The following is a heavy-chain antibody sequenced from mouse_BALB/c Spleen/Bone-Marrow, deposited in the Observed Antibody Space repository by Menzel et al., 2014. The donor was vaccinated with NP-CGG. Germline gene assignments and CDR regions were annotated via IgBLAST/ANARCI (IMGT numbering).Heavy chain of an antibody. CDR1: GITVSSYA. V-gene: IGHV5-6-5*01. CDR2: IGSGGRK. J-gene: IGHJ2*01. Sequence: EVKLMESGGGLVKPGGSLKPSCEASGITVSSYAMSWVRQTPEKRLEWVASIGSGGRKHYPDSVEGRLTISRDNARNILYLQVSSLRSEDTAMYYCARGGMTPFDFWGQGITLTVSS. D-gene: IGHD2-13*01. CDR3: ARGGMTPFDF.